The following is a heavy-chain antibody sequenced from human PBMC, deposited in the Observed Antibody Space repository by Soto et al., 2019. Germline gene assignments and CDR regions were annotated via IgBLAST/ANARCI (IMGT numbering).Heavy chain of an antibody. D-gene: IGHD1-26*01. Sequence: QVQLVQSGAEVKKPGSSVTVSCKASGGTFSSYAISWVRQAPGQGLEWMGGIIPIFGTANYAQKCQGRVTMTADESTSTAYMELSSLRSEDTAVYYCASLGGSYLGSNWFDPWGQGTLVTVSS. CDR3: ASLGGSYLGSNWFDP. V-gene: IGHV1-69*01. CDR2: IIPIFGTA. CDR1: GGTFSSYA. J-gene: IGHJ5*02.